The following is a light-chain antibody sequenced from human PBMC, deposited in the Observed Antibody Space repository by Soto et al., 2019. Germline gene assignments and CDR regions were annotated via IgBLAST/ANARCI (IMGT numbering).Light chain of an antibody. CDR3: QQYNYYPWT. CDR1: QSVSIW. CDR2: DAS. V-gene: IGKV1-5*01. Sequence: DIQMTQSPSALSASVGDTVTITCRASQSVSIWLAWYQQKPGKAPKLLIYDASSLEGGVPSRFSGSGSGTEFTLTISSLQPDDFATYYCQQYNYYPWTFGQGTKVDIK. J-gene: IGKJ1*01.